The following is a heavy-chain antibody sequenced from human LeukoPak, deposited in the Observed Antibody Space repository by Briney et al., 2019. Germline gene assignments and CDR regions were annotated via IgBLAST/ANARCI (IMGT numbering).Heavy chain of an antibody. CDR3: AKTLGGRAYCTSGVCSAPTFDY. Sequence: GGSLRLSCAASGFSFRSDAMCWVREAPGEGLGWVSAISGIGGSTYYADSVKGRFTISRDNSKDTLFLQINTLRAEDTAVYYCAKTLGGRAYCTSGVCSAPTFDYWGQGTLVTVSS. CDR1: GFSFRSDA. V-gene: IGHV3-23*01. J-gene: IGHJ4*02. D-gene: IGHD2-8*01. CDR2: ISGIGGST.